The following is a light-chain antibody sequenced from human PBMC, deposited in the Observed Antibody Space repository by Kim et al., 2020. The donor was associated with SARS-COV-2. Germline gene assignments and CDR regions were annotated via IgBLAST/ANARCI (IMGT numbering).Light chain of an antibody. Sequence: RATNNGKASQTVLYSTNNKNYLDWYQQTPGQQPKLLIYWASTRELGVPDRFSGSGSGTDFTLTIKSLQAEDVAVYFCQQYHSIPYSFGQGTKLEI. J-gene: IGKJ2*03. CDR1: QTVLYSTNNKNY. CDR2: WAS. V-gene: IGKV4-1*01. CDR3: QQYHSIPYS.